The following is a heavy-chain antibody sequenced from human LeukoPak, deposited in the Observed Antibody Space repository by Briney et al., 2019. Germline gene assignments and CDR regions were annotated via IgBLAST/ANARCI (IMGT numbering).Heavy chain of an antibody. CDR3: ARDHRVYSSGCSDY. J-gene: IGHJ4*02. V-gene: IGHV1-2*02. D-gene: IGHD6-19*01. CDR1: GYTFTGYY. CDR2: INPNSGGT. Sequence: ASVKVSCKASGYTFTGYYMHWVRQAPGQGLEWMGWINPNSGGTNYAQKFQGRVTMTRDTSTSTVYMELSSLRSEDTAVYYCARDHRVYSSGCSDYWGQGTLVTVSS.